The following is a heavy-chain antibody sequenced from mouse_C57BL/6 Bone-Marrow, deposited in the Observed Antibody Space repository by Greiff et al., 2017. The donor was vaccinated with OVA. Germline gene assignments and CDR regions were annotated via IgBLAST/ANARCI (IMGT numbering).Heavy chain of an antibody. Sequence: ASGIDFSRYWMSWVRRAPGKGLEWIGEINPDSSTINYAPSLKDKFIISRDNAKNTLYLQMSKVRSEDTALYYCARSIYYGNYGYFDVWGTGTTVTVSS. CDR3: ARSIYYGNYGYFDV. CDR1: GIDFSRYW. D-gene: IGHD2-1*01. J-gene: IGHJ1*03. V-gene: IGHV4-1*01. CDR2: INPDSSTI.